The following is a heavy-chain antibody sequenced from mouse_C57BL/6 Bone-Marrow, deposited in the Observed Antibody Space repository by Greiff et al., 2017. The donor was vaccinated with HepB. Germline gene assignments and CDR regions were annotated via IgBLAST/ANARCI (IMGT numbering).Heavy chain of an antibody. D-gene: IGHD4-1*01. CDR1: GYTFTSYW. Sequence: QVQLQQPGAELVKPGASVKMSCKASGYTFTSYWITWVKQRPGQGLEWIGDIYPGSGSTNYNEKFKSKATLTVDTSSSTAYMQLSSLTSEDAAVNDCARRTGTKWYFDVWGTGTTVTVSS. CDR2: IYPGSGST. J-gene: IGHJ1*03. CDR3: ARRTGTKWYFDV. V-gene: IGHV1-55*01.